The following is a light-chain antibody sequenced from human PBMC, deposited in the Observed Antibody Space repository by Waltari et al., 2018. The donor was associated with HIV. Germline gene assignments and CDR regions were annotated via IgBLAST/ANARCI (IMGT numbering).Light chain of an antibody. CDR1: RYNIGVNP. CDR3: AAWDDGLNAL. J-gene: IGLJ2*01. V-gene: IGLV1-44*01. Sequence: QSVLTQPPSASGTAGQRVTISCSGGRYNIGVNPVTWYQHLPGTAPRLLIHHNNQRPSGVPDRFSGSKSGTSASLAISGLQSEDEGDYYCAAWDDGLNALFGGGTKLTVL. CDR2: HNN.